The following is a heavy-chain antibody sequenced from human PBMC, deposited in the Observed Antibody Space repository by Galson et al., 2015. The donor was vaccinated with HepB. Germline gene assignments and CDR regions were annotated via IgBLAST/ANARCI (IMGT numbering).Heavy chain of an antibody. V-gene: IGHV3-48*01. D-gene: IGHD2-15*01. CDR3: ARGIVDYYYYMDV. CDR2: ISSSSSTI. Sequence: SLRLSCAASGFTFSTYNMNWVRQAPGKGLEWVSYISSSSSTIYYADSVKGRFTISRDNARNSLYLQMNSLRAEDTAVYYCARGIVDYYYYMDVWGKGTTVTVSS. J-gene: IGHJ6*03. CDR1: GFTFSTYN.